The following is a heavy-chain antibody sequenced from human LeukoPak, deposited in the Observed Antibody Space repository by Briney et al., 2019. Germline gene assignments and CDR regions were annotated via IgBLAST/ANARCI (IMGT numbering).Heavy chain of an antibody. V-gene: IGHV3-33*01. CDR2: IWYDGSNK. CDR3: AAEMGATAQFDY. J-gene: IGHJ4*02. D-gene: IGHD1-26*01. Sequence: PGGSLRLSCAASGFTFSSYGMHWVRQAPGKGLEWVAVIWYDGSNKYYADSVKGRFTISRDNSKNTLYLQMNSLRAEDTAVYYCAAEMGATAQFDYWGQGTLVTVSS. CDR1: GFTFSSYG.